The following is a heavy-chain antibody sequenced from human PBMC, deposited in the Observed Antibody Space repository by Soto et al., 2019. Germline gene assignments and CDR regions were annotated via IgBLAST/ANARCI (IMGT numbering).Heavy chain of an antibody. CDR3: STGRYNWNYVGQFDY. V-gene: IGHV4-31*03. D-gene: IGHD1-7*01. CDR1: GGSISSDAYY. J-gene: IGHJ4*02. Sequence: SETLSLTCTVSGGSISSDAYYWSWIRQHPGKGLEWIGYIYYSGSTYYNPSLKSRVTISVDTSKNQFSLKLSSVTAADTAVYYCSTGRYNWNYVGQFDYWGQGTLVTVSS. CDR2: IYYSGST.